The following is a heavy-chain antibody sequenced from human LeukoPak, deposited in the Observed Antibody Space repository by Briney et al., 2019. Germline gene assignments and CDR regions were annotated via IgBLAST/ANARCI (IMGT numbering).Heavy chain of an antibody. D-gene: IGHD4-23*01. CDR3: ARDLPFVGGNGDYSVCDAFDT. CDR2: VHTSGRS. Sequence: PAETLSLTCTASGSTISDYSWSWIRQPAGKGLEWVGRVHTSGRSDYNPSLKSRITMSVDTSRNQFSLKLTSVTAPDTAVYYCARDLPFVGGNGDYSVCDAFDTWGQGTMVTVSS. CDR1: GSTISDYS. V-gene: IGHV4-4*07. J-gene: IGHJ3*02.